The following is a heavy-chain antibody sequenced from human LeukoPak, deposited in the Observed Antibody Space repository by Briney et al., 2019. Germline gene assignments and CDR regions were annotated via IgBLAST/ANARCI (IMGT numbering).Heavy chain of an antibody. J-gene: IGHJ3*02. CDR3: ASVGGKGSDAFDI. V-gene: IGHV1-69*04. CDR2: IIPILGIA. CDR1: GGTFSSYA. Sequence: GASVKVSCKASGGTFSSYAISWVRQAPGQGLEWMGRIIPILGIANYAQKFQGRVTITADESTSTAYMELSSLRSEDTAVYYCASVGGKGSDAFDIWGQGTMVTVSS. D-gene: IGHD1-26*01.